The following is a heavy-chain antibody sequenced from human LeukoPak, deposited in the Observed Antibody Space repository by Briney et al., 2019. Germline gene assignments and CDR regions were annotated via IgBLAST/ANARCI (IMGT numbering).Heavy chain of an antibody. J-gene: IGHJ5*02. D-gene: IGHD2-2*01. CDR1: GYTFTSYA. Sequence: ASVTVSCKASGYTFTSYAFSWVRQAPGQRREGIGWVCGYNGNTNYAQKVQGGVTMTTDTSTSTAYMELRRLRSDDTAVYYCARTGWGVPAAGDWFDPWGQGTLVTVSS. CDR2: VCGYNGNT. V-gene: IGHV1-18*04. CDR3: ARTGWGVPAAGDWFDP.